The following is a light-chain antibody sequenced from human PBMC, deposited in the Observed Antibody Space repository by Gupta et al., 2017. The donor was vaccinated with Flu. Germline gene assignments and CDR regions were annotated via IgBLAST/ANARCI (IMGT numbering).Light chain of an antibody. Sequence: RVTTFCTGSSSSIGSNYVYWYQHHPGTPPKLLINKNNQRPSGVPDRFSGSKSGTSAPLAISGLRAEDEADYYCAACDDSLSRWVFGGGTKLTVL. V-gene: IGLV1-47*01. CDR1: SSSIGSNY. CDR2: KNN. J-gene: IGLJ2*01. CDR3: AACDDSLSRWV.